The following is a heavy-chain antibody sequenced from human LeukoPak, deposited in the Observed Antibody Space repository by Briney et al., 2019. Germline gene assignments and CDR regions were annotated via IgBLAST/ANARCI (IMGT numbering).Heavy chain of an antibody. V-gene: IGHV3-11*04. CDR3: ARDSLSYRGIVVVPATTDMDV. J-gene: IGHJ6*03. CDR2: ISSSGSTI. Sequence: PGGSLRLSCAASGFTFSDYNMSWIRQAPGKGLEWVSYISSSGSTIYYADSVKGRFTISRDNAENSLYLQMNSLRAEDTAVYYCARDSLSYRGIVVVPATTDMDVWGKGTTVTVSS. D-gene: IGHD2-2*01. CDR1: GFTFSDYN.